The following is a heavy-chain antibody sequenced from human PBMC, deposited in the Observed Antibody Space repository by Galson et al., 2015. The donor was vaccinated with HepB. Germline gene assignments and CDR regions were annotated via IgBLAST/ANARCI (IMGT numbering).Heavy chain of an antibody. V-gene: IGHV3-15*07. Sequence: SLRLSCAASGFTFRNAWMNWVRQAPGKGLEWVGHVKRKIDGGTTDLAAPVKGRSTISRDDSQNTVYLQMDSLRTEDTAVYYCATLYYDFWTGQKPYYYYHYIDVWGQGTTVTVSS. CDR1: GFTFRNAW. D-gene: IGHD3/OR15-3a*01. CDR3: ATLYYDFWTGQKPYYYYHYIDV. J-gene: IGHJ6*02. CDR2: VKRKIDGGTT.